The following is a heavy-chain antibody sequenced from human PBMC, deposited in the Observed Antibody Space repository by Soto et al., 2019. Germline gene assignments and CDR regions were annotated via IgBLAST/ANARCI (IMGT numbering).Heavy chain of an antibody. J-gene: IGHJ6*02. Sequence: QVQLQESGPGLVKPSETLSLSCTVSGASVSSGSYYWSWIRQPPGKGLEWIGFVYYSGSTNYNPSLKSRVTISLDTAKNQFSLKLNSVTAADTAVYHCARGSDGVSVGFYYYAMDVWGQGTTVTVSS. CDR3: ARGSDGVSVGFYYYAMDV. D-gene: IGHD4-17*01. CDR2: VYYSGST. V-gene: IGHV4-61*01. CDR1: GASVSSGSYY.